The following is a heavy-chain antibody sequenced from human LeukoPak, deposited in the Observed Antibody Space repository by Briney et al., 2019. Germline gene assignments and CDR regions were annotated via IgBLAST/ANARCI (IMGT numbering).Heavy chain of an antibody. CDR1: GYIFTAYY. V-gene: IGHV1-2*02. J-gene: IGHJ6*03. CDR2: INPQSGET. D-gene: IGHD2-21*02. Sequence: GASVKVSCKASGYIFTAYYMHWVRQAPGQGLDWMGWINPQSGETKFAQKFRGRVTMTRDTPISTVYMELTSLRSDDTAVYFCARDGDYLLLSARYYMDVWGTGTTLIISS. CDR3: ARDGDYLLLSARYYMDV.